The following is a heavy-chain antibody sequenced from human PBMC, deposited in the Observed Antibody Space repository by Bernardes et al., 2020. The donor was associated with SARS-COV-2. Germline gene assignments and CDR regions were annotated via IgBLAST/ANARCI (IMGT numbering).Heavy chain of an antibody. CDR2: VSRDGSYE. V-gene: IGHV3-30*18. Sequence: GGSLRLSCAASGFIFSAYGMQWVRQAPGKGLEWLAVVSRDGSYESYADSVKGRFTISRDNSYNTLYLEMNSLRAEDTAMYYCAKGHVGDFWSGYYMGAFDIWGQGTVVSVSS. CDR3: AKGHVGDFWSGYYMGAFDI. J-gene: IGHJ3*02. CDR1: GFIFSAYG. D-gene: IGHD3-3*01.